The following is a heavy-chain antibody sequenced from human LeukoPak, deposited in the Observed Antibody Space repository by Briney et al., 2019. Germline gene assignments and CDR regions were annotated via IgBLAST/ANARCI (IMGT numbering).Heavy chain of an antibody. V-gene: IGHV3-7*01. J-gene: IGHJ6*02. CDR2: IKQDGSEK. Sequence: GGSLRLSCAASGFTFSSYWMSRVRQAPGKGLEWVANIKQDGSEKYYVDSVKGRFTISRDNAKNSLYLQMNSLRAEDTAVYYCARELYSSSWPYYYYYYGMDVWGQGTTVTVSS. CDR1: GFTFSSYW. CDR3: ARELYSSSWPYYYYYYGMDV. D-gene: IGHD6-13*01.